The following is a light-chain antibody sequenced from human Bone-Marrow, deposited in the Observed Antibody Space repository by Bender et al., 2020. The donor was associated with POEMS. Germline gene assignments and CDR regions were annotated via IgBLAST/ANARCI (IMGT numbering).Light chain of an antibody. CDR1: SSNIGGNA. Sequence: QSVLTQPPSASGTPGQRVTISCSGSSSNIGGNAVNWWQQLPGTAPKLLIYGNDQRPSGGPDRFFCSKSGTSASLAISGLQAEGEGDFFCSAWDGILNGWVFGGGPELTVL. V-gene: IGLV1-44*01. CDR2: GND. CDR3: SAWDGILNGWV. J-gene: IGLJ3*02.